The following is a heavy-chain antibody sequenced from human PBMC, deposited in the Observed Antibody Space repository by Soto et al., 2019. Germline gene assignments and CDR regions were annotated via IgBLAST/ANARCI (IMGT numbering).Heavy chain of an antibody. CDR2: IIPIFGTA. J-gene: IGHJ5*02. CDR1: GGTFSSYA. D-gene: IGHD6-13*01. V-gene: IGHV1-69*13. CDR3: AREPGAYSSSWYEGNWFDP. Sequence: SVKVSCKASGGTFSSYAISWVRQAPGQGLEWMGGIIPIFGTANYAQKFQGRVTITADESTSTAYMELSSLRSEDTAVYYCAREPGAYSSSWYEGNWFDPWGQGTLVTVS.